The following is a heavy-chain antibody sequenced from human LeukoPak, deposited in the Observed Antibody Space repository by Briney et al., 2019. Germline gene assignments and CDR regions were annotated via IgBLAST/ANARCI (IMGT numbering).Heavy chain of an antibody. CDR1: GFTFSSYS. CDR3: TTSYGGFFDY. Sequence: GGSLRLSCAASGFTFSSYSMNWVRQAPGKGLEWVGRIKSKTGGGTTDYAAPVKGRFTISRDDSKITLYLQMNSLKTEDTAVYYCTTSYGGFFDYWGQGTLVTVSS. CDR2: IKSKTGGGTT. J-gene: IGHJ4*02. V-gene: IGHV3-15*01. D-gene: IGHD4-23*01.